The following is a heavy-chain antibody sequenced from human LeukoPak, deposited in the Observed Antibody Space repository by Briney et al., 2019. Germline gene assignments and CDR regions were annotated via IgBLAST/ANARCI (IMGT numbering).Heavy chain of an antibody. CDR1: GFTFSRYS. Sequence: GGSLRLSCAASGFTFSRYSMNWVRQAPGKGLEWVANIMHDGSEKYYVDSVKGRFTISRDNTKNSLYLQMSSLTAEDTAMYYCSRGGYYFGSWGQGTLVTVSS. CDR2: IMHDGSEK. CDR3: SRGGYYFGS. V-gene: IGHV3-7*01. D-gene: IGHD3-3*01. J-gene: IGHJ5*02.